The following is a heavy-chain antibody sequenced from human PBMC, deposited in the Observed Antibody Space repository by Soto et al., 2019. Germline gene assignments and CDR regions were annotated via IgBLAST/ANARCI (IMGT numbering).Heavy chain of an antibody. V-gene: IGHV3-30-3*01. D-gene: IGHD3-10*01. Sequence: AKLVESGGGVVQPGASLRLSCVASGFTFSDYPLHWVRRAPGKGLEWVAVISYDGNDESYSDSVKGRFTISRDNSKTTVYLQMNSLRADDMAVYHCARDMRHDYASGRLDYLGQGTLVTVSS. CDR1: GFTFSDYP. CDR2: ISYDGNDE. J-gene: IGHJ4*02. CDR3: ARDMRHDYASGRLDY.